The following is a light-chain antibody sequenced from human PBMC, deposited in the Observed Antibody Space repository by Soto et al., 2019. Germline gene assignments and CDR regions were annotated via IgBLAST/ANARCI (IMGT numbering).Light chain of an antibody. Sequence: DIQMTQSPSTLSASVGDRVTITCRASQSISGWLAWLQQKPGKATKLLIYDASTLESGVPSRFSGSASGTQFTLPLSSLQPDDFATYFCQQYCSYSLYTFGQGTKLEI. CDR3: QQYCSYSLYT. V-gene: IGKV1-5*01. CDR1: QSISGW. J-gene: IGKJ2*01. CDR2: DAS.